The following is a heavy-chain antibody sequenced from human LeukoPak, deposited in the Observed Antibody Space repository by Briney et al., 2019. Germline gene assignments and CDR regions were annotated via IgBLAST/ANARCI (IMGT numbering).Heavy chain of an antibody. D-gene: IGHD6-19*01. J-gene: IGHJ4*02. CDR2: IYYSGST. V-gene: IGHV4-39*01. CDR1: GGSISSSSYY. CDR3: ARRKSGWLVF. Sequence: KPSETLSLTCTVSGGSISSSSYYWGWIRQPPGKGLEWIGSIYYSGSTYYNPSLKSRVTISVDTSKNQFSLKLSSVTAADTAVYYCARRKSGWLVFWGQGTLVTVSS.